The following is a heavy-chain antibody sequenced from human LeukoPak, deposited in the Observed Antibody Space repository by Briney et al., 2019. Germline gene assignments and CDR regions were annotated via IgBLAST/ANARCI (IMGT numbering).Heavy chain of an antibody. CDR2: IHYSGTT. V-gene: IGHV4-34*01. CDR1: GGSFSGYY. Sequence: KASETLSLTCAVYGGSFSGYYWGWIRQPPGKGLEWVASIHYSGTTYYNPSLKSRVTISVDTSKNQFSLKLSSVTAADTAVYYCTRDVYDRSSGWNVEYFHHWGQGSLVTVSS. J-gene: IGHJ1*01. CDR3: TRDVYDRSSGWNVEYFHH. D-gene: IGHD3-22*01.